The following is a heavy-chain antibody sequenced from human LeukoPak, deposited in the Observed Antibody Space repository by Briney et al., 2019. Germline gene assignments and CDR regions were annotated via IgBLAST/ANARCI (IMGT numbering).Heavy chain of an antibody. CDR1: GGSISSGGYY. J-gene: IGHJ3*02. Sequence: SQTLSLTCTVSGGSISSGGYYWSWIRQHPGKGLEWIGYIYYSGSTYYNPSLKSRVTISVDTSKNQFSLKLSSVTAADTAVYYXXXXPXXXDSSGYYPKDAFDIWGQGTMVTVSS. CDR3: XXXPXXXDSSGYYPKDAFDI. V-gene: IGHV4-31*03. D-gene: IGHD3-22*01. CDR2: IYYSGST.